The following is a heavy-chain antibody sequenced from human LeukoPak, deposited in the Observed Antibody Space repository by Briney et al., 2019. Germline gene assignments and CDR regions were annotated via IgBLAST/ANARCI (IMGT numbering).Heavy chain of an antibody. J-gene: IGHJ2*01. Sequence: KPSETLSLTCAVYGGSFSGYYWSWIRQPPGKGPEWIGEINHSGSTNYNPSLKSRVTISVDTSKNQFSLKLSSVTAADTAVYYCARGPRYGDYGRYFDLWGRGTLVTVSS. CDR2: INHSGST. V-gene: IGHV4-34*01. CDR3: ARGPRYGDYGRYFDL. CDR1: GGSFSGYY. D-gene: IGHD4-17*01.